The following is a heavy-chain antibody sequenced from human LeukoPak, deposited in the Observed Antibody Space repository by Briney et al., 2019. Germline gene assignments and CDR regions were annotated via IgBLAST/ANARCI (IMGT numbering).Heavy chain of an antibody. CDR3: ARRGDIVVVPAATGYFDY. CDR2: INHSGST. V-gene: IGHV4-34*01. D-gene: IGHD2-2*01. Sequence: SETLSLTCAVYGGSFSGYYWSWIRQPPGKGLEWIGEINHSGSTNYNPSLKSRVTISVDTSKNQFSLKLSSVTAADTAVYYCARRGDIVVVPAATGYFDYWGQGTLVTVSS. J-gene: IGHJ4*02. CDR1: GGSFSGYY.